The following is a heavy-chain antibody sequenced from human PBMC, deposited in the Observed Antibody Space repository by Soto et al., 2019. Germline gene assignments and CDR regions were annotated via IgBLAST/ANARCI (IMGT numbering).Heavy chain of an antibody. Sequence: QLQLQESGSGLVKPSQTLSLTCDVSGGSISSGGHSWSWIRQPPGKGLEWIGYISHSGSTFYNPAIKSRVTISVDRSKNHFALKLTSVTAAATAMYYCVREIIVAGSHNWFDPWGQGTPVTVSS. V-gene: IGHV4-30-2*01. J-gene: IGHJ5*02. CDR3: VREIIVAGSHNWFDP. CDR1: GGSISSGGHS. CDR2: ISHSGST. D-gene: IGHD6-19*01.